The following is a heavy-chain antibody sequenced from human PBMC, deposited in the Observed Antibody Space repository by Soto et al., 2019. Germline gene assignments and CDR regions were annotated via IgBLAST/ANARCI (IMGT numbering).Heavy chain of an antibody. D-gene: IGHD6-6*01. J-gene: IGHJ4*02. CDR1: GGSFSGYY. CDR2: INHSGST. Sequence: QVQLQQWGAGLLKPSETLSLTCAVYGGSFSGYYWSWIRQPPGKGLEWIGEINHSGSTNYNPSLKSRVTISVDTSKNQFSLKLSSVTAADTAVYYCARGSGGAARRCGDRYYFDYWGQGTLVTVSS. V-gene: IGHV4-34*01. CDR3: ARGSGGAARRCGDRYYFDY.